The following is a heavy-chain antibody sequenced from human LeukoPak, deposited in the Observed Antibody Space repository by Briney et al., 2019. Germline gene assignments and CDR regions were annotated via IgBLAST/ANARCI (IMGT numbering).Heavy chain of an antibody. D-gene: IGHD3-10*01. CDR2: ISYDGSNK. Sequence: GGSLRLSCAASGFTFSSYGMHWVRQAPGKGLEWVAVISYDGSNKYYADSVKGRFTISRDNSKNTLYLQMNSLRAEDTAVYYCAKVSQWFGELSCPDYWGQGTLVTVSS. V-gene: IGHV3-30*18. CDR3: AKVSQWFGELSCPDY. J-gene: IGHJ4*02. CDR1: GFTFSSYG.